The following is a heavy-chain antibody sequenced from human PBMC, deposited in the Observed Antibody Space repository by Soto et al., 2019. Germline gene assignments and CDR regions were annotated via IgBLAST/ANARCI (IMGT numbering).Heavy chain of an antibody. Sequence: PSETLSLTCAVSGGSISSGGYSWSWIRQPPGKGLEWIGYVYHSGSTYYNPSLKSRVTISVDRSKNQFSLKLSSVTAADTAVYYCARVPDRWGQGTLVTVSS. CDR2: VYHSGST. CDR1: GGSISSGGYS. D-gene: IGHD2-2*01. V-gene: IGHV4-30-2*01. CDR3: ARVPDR. J-gene: IGHJ5*02.